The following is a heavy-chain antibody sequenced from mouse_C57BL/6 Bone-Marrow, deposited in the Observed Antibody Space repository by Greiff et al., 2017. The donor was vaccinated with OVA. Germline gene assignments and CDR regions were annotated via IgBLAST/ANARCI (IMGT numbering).Heavy chain of an antibody. CDR3: ASLGNGSSYGDY. J-gene: IGHJ2*01. CDR2: IYPGSGST. Sequence: VQLQQPGAELVKPGASVKMSCKASGYTFTSYWITWVKQRPGQGLEWIGDIYPGSGSTNYNEKFKSKATLTVDTSSSTAYMQLSSLTSEGSSVYDFASLGNGSSYGDYWGQGTTLTVSS. CDR1: GYTFTSYW. D-gene: IGHD1-1*01. V-gene: IGHV1-55*01.